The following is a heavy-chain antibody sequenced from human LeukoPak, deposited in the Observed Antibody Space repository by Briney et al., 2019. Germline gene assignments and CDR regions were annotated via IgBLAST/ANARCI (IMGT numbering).Heavy chain of an antibody. Sequence: GSLRLSCAASGFTFSSYWMSWVRQAPGKGLEWVANIKQDGSEKYYVDSVKGRFTISKDNAKNSLYLQMNSLRAEDTAVYYCARTGHSSGWSAYFDYWGQGTLVTVSS. D-gene: IGHD6-19*01. V-gene: IGHV3-7*01. CDR3: ARTGHSSGWSAYFDY. J-gene: IGHJ4*02. CDR1: GFTFSSYW. CDR2: IKQDGSEK.